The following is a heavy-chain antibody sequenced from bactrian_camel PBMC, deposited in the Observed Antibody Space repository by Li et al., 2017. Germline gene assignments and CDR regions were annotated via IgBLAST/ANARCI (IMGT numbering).Heavy chain of an antibody. CDR3: AATLCDSKYLPTREASFSD. V-gene: IGHV3S1*01. CDR2: LNTGGGAI. CDR1: GFTAGNKC. Sequence: VQLVESGGALVQPGGSLRLSCVASGFTAGNKCMGWFRQSPAKERTGVAVLNTGGGAIWYGDSVKGRFTISQDNSQNTVYLQMNSLKPEDTATYYCAATLCDSKYLPTREASFSDWGQGTQVTVS. D-gene: IGHD1*01. J-gene: IGHJ4*01.